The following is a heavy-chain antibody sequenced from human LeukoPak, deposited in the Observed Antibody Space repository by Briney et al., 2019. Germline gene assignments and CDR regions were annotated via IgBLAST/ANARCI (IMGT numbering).Heavy chain of an antibody. D-gene: IGHD5-24*01. CDR2: MKGTGER. V-gene: IGHV3-23*01. J-gene: IGHJ4*02. CDR3: ARARWVSSADAVR. Sequence: GALRLSCAASGLSFSSFAMSWVRQAPARGLQWVSSMKGTGERFYAGSVRGRFTLSRDDSRNTVYLQLNNLRVEDTAVYYCARARWVSSADAVRWGQGTVVTVSS. CDR1: GLSFSSFA.